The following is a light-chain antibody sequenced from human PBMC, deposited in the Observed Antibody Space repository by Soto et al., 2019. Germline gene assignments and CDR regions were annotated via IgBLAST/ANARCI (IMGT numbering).Light chain of an antibody. CDR2: AAS. CDR3: QQYGGSPQT. J-gene: IGKJ1*01. V-gene: IGKV3-20*01. Sequence: EIVVMQSPGTLSLSPGEGATLSCRASQSMTKTYIAWYQKKPGQAPRLLIYAASIRAPGIPDRFGGSGSGTDFTLTISRLEPEDFAMYYCQQYGGSPQTFGRGTKVDIK. CDR1: QSMTKTY.